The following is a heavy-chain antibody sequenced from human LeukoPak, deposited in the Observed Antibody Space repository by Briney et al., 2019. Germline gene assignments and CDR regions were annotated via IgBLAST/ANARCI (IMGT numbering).Heavy chain of an antibody. CDR1: GGSISSSSYY. V-gene: IGHV4-39*01. J-gene: IGHJ4*02. Sequence: AKPSETLSLTCTVSGGSISSSSYYWGWIRQPPGKGLEWIGSIYYSGSTYYNPSLKSRVTISVDTSKNQFSLKLSSVTAADTAVYYCARQGEVAGDFDYWGQGTLVTVSS. CDR3: ARQGEVAGDFDY. D-gene: IGHD6-19*01. CDR2: IYYSGST.